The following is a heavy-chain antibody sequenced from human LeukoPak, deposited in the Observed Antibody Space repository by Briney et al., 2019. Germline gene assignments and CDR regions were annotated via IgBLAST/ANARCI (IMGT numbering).Heavy chain of an antibody. CDR2: INPNSGGS. CDR1: GYTFTGYY. J-gene: IGHJ1*01. Sequence: ASVKVSCKASGYTFTGYYMHWVRQAPGQGLEWMGWINPNSGGSNYAQKFQGWVTMTRDTSISTAYMELSRLRSDDTAVYYCARTADPQAMCSGGSCYSPSAEYFQHWGQGTLVTVSS. D-gene: IGHD2-15*01. CDR3: ARTADPQAMCSGGSCYSPSAEYFQH. V-gene: IGHV1-2*04.